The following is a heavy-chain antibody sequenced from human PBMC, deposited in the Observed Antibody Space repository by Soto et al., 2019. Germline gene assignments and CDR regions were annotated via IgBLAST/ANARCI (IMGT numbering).Heavy chain of an antibody. CDR3: ARGEWELLQDQIYGMDV. CDR1: GFTFSSYG. V-gene: IGHV3-33*01. D-gene: IGHD1-26*01. CDR2: IWYDGSNK. J-gene: IGHJ6*02. Sequence: GGSLRLSCAASGFTFSSYGMHWVRQAPGKGLEWVAVIWYDGSNKYYADSVKGRFTISRDNSKNTLYLQMNSLRAEDTAVYYCARGEWELLQDQIYGMDVWGQGTTVTVSS.